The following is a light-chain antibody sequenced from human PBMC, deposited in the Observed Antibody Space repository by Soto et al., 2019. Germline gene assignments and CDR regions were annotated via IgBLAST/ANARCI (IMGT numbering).Light chain of an antibody. Sequence: DIQMTQSPSTLSASVGYRFTITCQASQDISSYLNWYQQKPVKAPKLLIYDASNLETGVPSRFSGSGSGTDFTLTISSLQPEDSATYYCQQLNSYPLTFGGGTTGDIK. CDR1: QDISSY. CDR3: QQLNSYPLT. CDR2: DAS. J-gene: IGKJ4*01. V-gene: IGKV1-33*01.